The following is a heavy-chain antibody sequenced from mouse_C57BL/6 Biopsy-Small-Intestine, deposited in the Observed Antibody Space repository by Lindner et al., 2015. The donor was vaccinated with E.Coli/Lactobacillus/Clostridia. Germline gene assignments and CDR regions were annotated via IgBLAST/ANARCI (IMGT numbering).Heavy chain of an antibody. CDR2: FNPGGTGT. V-gene: IGHV1S61*01. CDR3: ARSHQKGLEY. J-gene: IGHJ4*01. Sequence: YTFTNYYIHWVRQAPGQGLEWMGIFNPGGTGTRYAQKFQGRLTMTRDTSTSTVYMELSSLRSDDTAVYYCARSHQKGLEYWGQGALVTVSS. D-gene: IGHD3-3*01. CDR1: YTFTNYY.